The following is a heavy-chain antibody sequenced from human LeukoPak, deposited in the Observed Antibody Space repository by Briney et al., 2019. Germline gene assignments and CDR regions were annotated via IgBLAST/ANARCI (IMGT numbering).Heavy chain of an antibody. J-gene: IGHJ4*02. Sequence: GESLKISCKGSGYSFASYWIVWVRQMPGKGLEWMGIIYPGDSDTRYSPSFQGQVTISADKSISTAYLQCSSLKASDTAMYYCARLLYSNTSPDYRGQGTLVTVSS. CDR2: IYPGDSDT. V-gene: IGHV5-51*01. D-gene: IGHD6-13*01. CDR1: GYSFASYW. CDR3: ARLLYSNTSPDY.